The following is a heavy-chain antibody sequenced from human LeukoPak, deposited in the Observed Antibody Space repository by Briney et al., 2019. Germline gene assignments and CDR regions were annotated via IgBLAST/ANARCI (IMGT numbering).Heavy chain of an antibody. J-gene: IGHJ4*02. Sequence: PGGSLRLSCAASGFTFSSYGMHWVRQAPGKGLEWVAVIWYDGSNKYYADSVKGRFTISRDNSKNTLYLQMNSLRAEDTAVYYCARSSDIPYTAMVIGSLDYWGQGTLVTVSS. CDR3: ARSSDIPYTAMVIGSLDY. CDR2: IWYDGSNK. D-gene: IGHD5-18*01. V-gene: IGHV3-33*01. CDR1: GFTFSSYG.